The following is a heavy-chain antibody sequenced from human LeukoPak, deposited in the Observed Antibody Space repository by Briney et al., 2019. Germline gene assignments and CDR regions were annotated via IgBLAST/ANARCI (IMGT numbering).Heavy chain of an antibody. CDR2: IYYSGST. Sequence: SQTLSLTCTVSGGSISSGGYYWSWIRQHPGKGLEWIGYIYYSGSTYYNPSLKSQVTISVDTSKNQFSLKLSSVTAADTAVYYCARVIRAASDAFDIWGQGTMVTVSS. CDR1: GGSISSGGYY. D-gene: IGHD2-15*01. V-gene: IGHV4-31*01. CDR3: ARVIRAASDAFDI. J-gene: IGHJ3*02.